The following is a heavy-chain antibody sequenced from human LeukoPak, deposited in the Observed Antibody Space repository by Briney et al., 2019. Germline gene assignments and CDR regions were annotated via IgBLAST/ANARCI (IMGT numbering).Heavy chain of an antibody. J-gene: IGHJ4*02. Sequence: SGGSLRLSCAASGFTFSSYAMSWVRQAPGKRLEWVSAICGSGGSTYYADSVKGRFTISRDNSKNTLYLQMNSLRAEDTAVYYCAKDRSPYYYGSGTDYFDYWGQGTLVTVSS. CDR2: ICGSGGST. CDR1: GFTFSSYA. D-gene: IGHD3-10*01. CDR3: AKDRSPYYYGSGTDYFDY. V-gene: IGHV3-23*01.